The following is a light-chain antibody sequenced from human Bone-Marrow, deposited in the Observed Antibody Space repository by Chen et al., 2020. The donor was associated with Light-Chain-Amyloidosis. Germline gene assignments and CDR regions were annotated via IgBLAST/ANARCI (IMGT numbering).Light chain of an antibody. J-gene: IGLJ1*01. CDR1: SSDVGGDNH. CDR3: SSYSITNTLV. CDR2: EVT. Sequence: QSALTQPPSVSGSPGQSITISCTGTSSDVGGDNHGSWYQQHPDKAPKLMIYEVTNRPSWVPDRFSGSKSDNTASLTISGLQTEDEADYFCSSYSITNTLVFGSGTRVTVL. V-gene: IGLV2-14*01.